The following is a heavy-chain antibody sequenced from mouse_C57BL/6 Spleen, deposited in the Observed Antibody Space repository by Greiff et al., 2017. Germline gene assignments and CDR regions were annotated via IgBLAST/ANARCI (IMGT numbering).Heavy chain of an antibody. J-gene: IGHJ3*01. CDR1: GYTFTDYE. CDR3: TRFTLKYDSVPAWFAY. Sequence: VQLVESGAELVRPGASVTLSCKASGYTFTDYEMHWVKQTPVHGLEWIGAIDPDTGGTAYNQQFQGKAILTADKSSSTAYMELRSLTSEVSAVYYCTRFTLKYDSVPAWFAYWGQGTLVTVSA. V-gene: IGHV1-15*01. CDR2: IDPDTGGT. D-gene: IGHD2-14*01.